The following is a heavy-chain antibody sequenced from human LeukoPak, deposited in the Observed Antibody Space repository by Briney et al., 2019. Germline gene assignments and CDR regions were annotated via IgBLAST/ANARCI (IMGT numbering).Heavy chain of an antibody. D-gene: IGHD3-3*01. V-gene: IGHV3-23*01. CDR2: IDYSGDNT. CDR3: ARTFYDFWSGFSNYDSFHI. CDR1: GFTLSSYE. J-gene: IGHJ3*02. Sequence: GGSLRLSCTASGFTLSSYEMSWIRQAPGKGLEWVSSIDYSGDNTYYADSVKGRFTISRDNSKNTLYLQLSSLRGDDTAVYYCARTFYDFWSGFSNYDSFHIWGQGTLVTVSS.